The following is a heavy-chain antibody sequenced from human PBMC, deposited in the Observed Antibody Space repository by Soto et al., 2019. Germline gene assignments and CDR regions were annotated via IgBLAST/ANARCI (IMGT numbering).Heavy chain of an antibody. V-gene: IGHV3-49*03. D-gene: IGHD3-3*01. CDR2: IRSKAYGGTT. CDR3: TRVTLYYHYYYGMDV. CDR1: GFTFGDYA. Sequence: GWSLRLSCTASGFTFGDYAMSWFRQAPGKGLEWVGFIRSKAYGGTTEYAASVKGRFTISRDDSKSIAYLQMNSLKTEDTAVYYCTRVTLYYHYYYGMDVWGQGTTVTVSS. J-gene: IGHJ6*02.